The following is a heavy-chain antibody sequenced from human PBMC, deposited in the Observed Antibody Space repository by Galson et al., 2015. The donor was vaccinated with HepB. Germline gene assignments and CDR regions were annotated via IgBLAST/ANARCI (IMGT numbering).Heavy chain of an antibody. V-gene: IGHV1-18*01. CDR3: ARDGGYDFWSGYYSFFDY. J-gene: IGHJ4*02. D-gene: IGHD3-3*01. Sequence: SVKVSCKASGYTFTSYGISWVRQAPGQGLEWMGWISAYNGNTNYAQKLQGRVTMTTDTSTSTAYMEPRSLRSDDTAVYYCARDGGYDFWSGYYSFFDYWGQGTLVTVSS. CDR2: ISAYNGNT. CDR1: GYTFTSYG.